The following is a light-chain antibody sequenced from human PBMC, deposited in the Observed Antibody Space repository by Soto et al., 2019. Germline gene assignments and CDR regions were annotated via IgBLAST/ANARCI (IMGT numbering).Light chain of an antibody. J-gene: IGKJ4*01. V-gene: IGKV3-15*01. CDR3: QQYDSWLT. Sequence: IVMTQTPATLSVSPGGRVTLSCRASQSVSYHVAWYQQKPGQTPRLVIYDASTRASGIPARFSGSRSGTEFSLTIGSLQSEDFGIYYCQQYDSWLTFGGGTKVDIK. CDR2: DAS. CDR1: QSVSYH.